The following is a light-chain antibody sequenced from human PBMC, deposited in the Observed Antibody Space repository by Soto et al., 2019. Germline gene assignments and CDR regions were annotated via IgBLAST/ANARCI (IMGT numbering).Light chain of an antibody. J-gene: IGKJ5*01. Sequence: EIEITHSPSSVTAALVDRVTITCRASQGISTWLAWYQQKAGKAPNLLIYGASNLHSGVPSRLSGSGSGTNFTLTISSLQPEDFATDNCQQANSFPITFGQGTRLDIK. CDR1: QGISTW. CDR2: GAS. V-gene: IGKV1-12*01. CDR3: QQANSFPIT.